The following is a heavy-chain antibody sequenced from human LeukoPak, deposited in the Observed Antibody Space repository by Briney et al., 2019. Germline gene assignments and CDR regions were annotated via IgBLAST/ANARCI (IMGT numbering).Heavy chain of an antibody. CDR1: GFTFSSYW. V-gene: IGHV3-7*01. CDR2: IKRDGSEK. CDR3: AKGPDRLFYYYYMDV. D-gene: IGHD1-14*01. Sequence: GGSLRLSCAASGFTFSSYWMSWVRQAPGKGLEWVANIKRDGSEKYYVDSVKGRFTISRDNAKNSLYLQMNSLRAEDTAVYYCAKGPDRLFYYYYMDVWGKGTTVTVFS. J-gene: IGHJ6*03.